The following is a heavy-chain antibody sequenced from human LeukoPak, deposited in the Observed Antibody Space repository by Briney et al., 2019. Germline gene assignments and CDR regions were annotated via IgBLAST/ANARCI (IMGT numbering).Heavy chain of an antibody. CDR3: ARERYSSRGAFDY. V-gene: IGHV4-34*01. J-gene: IGHJ4*03. CDR2: IYYSGST. Sequence: SETLSLTCAVYGGSFSGYYWSWIRQPPGKGLEWIGSIYYSGSTYYNPSLKSRVTISVDTSKNQFSLKLSSVTAADTAVYYCARERYSSRGAFDYWGQGTTVTVSS. CDR1: GGSFSGYY. D-gene: IGHD6-13*01.